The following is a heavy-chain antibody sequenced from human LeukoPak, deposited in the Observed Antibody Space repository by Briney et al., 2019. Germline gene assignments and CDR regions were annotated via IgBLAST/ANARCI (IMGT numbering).Heavy chain of an antibody. CDR3: AKDPPGYGDFL. CDR2: ISYDGSNK. CDR1: GFTFSSYA. V-gene: IGHV3-30-3*01. Sequence: PGGSLRLSCAASGFTFSSYAMHWVRQAPGKGLEWVAVISYDGSNKYYADSVKGRFTISRDNSKNTLYLQMNSLRAEDTAVYYCAKDPPGYGDFLWGQGTLVTVSS. D-gene: IGHD4-17*01. J-gene: IGHJ4*02.